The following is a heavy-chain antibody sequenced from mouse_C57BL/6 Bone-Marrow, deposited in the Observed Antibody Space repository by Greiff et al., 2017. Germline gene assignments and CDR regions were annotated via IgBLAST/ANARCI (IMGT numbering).Heavy chain of an antibody. D-gene: IGHD1-1*02. CDR2: INPNNGGT. Sequence: VQLQQPGPELVKPGASVKISCKASGYTFTDYYMHWVKQSHGKSLEWIGDINPNNGGTSYNQKFKGKATLTVDKSSSTAYMELRSLTSEDAAVYYCARGWLDYWGQGTTLTVSS. J-gene: IGHJ2*01. V-gene: IGHV1-26*01. CDR1: GYTFTDYY. CDR3: ARGWLDY.